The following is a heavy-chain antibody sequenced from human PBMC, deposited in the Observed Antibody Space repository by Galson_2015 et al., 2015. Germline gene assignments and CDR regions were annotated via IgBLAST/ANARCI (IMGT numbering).Heavy chain of an antibody. CDR3: ARDRGYYYDSSGYLDP. D-gene: IGHD3-22*01. CDR1: GFTFSSYG. CDR2: IWYDGSNK. V-gene: IGHV3-33*01. Sequence: SLRLSCAASGFTFSSYGMHWVRQAPGKGLEWVAVIWYDGSNKYYADSVKGRFTISRDNSKNTLYLQMNSLRAEDTAVYYCARDRGYYYDSSGYLDPWGQGTLVTVSP. J-gene: IGHJ5*02.